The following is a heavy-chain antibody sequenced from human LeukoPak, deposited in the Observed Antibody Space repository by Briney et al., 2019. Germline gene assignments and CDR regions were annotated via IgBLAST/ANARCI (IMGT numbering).Heavy chain of an antibody. CDR1: GFTFSSYS. CDR3: AKGHGDYDAFDI. D-gene: IGHD4-17*01. V-gene: IGHV3-23*01. Sequence: PGGSVRLSCAASGFTFSSYSMSWVRQAPGKGLEWVSAISGSGGSTYYADSVKGRFTISRDNSKNTLYLQMNSLRAEDTAVYYCAKGHGDYDAFDIWGQGTMVTVSS. J-gene: IGHJ3*02. CDR2: ISGSGGST.